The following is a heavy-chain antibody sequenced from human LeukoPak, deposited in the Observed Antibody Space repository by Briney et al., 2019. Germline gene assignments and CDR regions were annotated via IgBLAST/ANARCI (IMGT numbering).Heavy chain of an antibody. J-gene: IGHJ4*02. CDR2: IYYSGST. Sequence: SETLSLTCTVSGGSISSYYWSWIRQPPGKGLEWIGYIYYSGSTNYNPSLKSRVTISVDTSKNQFSLKLSSVTAADTAVYYCARGAVAGIPVPFDYWGQGTLVTVSS. D-gene: IGHD6-19*01. CDR3: ARGAVAGIPVPFDY. V-gene: IGHV4-59*01. CDR1: GGSISSYY.